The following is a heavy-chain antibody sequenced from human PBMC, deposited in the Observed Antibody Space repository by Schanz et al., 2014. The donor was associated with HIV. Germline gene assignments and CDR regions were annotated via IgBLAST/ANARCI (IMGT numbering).Heavy chain of an antibody. CDR3: AKVGRIYSTTWIDH. D-gene: IGHD6-13*01. Sequence: QVQLVESGGGVVQPGRSLRLSCAGSGLTFSSSIMHWVRQAPGKGLEWVAVISYDGSNKYYADSVKGRFTISRDNSKNTVYLQMNSLRGEDSAVYYCAKVGRIYSTTWIDHWGQGTLVTVSS. J-gene: IGHJ4*02. V-gene: IGHV3-30-3*01. CDR1: GLTFSSSI. CDR2: ISYDGSNK.